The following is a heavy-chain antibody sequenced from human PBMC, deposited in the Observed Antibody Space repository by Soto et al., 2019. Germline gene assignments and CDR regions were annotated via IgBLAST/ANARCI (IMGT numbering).Heavy chain of an antibody. CDR3: TIGSWSGEVFDI. CDR1: GGTFSTYS. D-gene: IGHD2-21*01. V-gene: IGHV1-69*02. CDR2: IIPMLGVR. J-gene: IGHJ3*02. Sequence: QVQLVQSGAEVKKPGSSVKVSCKDSGGTFSTYSMFWVRQAPGQGLEWMGRIIPMLGVRNYAQRFQDRVTITADNSPATVHMELSSLRSEDTALYYCTIGSWSGEVFDIWGQGTMVTVSS.